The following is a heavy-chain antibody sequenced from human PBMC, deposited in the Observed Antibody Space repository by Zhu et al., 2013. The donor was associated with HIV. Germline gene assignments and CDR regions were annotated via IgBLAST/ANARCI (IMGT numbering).Heavy chain of an antibody. CDR2: INPNSGGT. Sequence: QVQLVQSGAEVKKPGASVKVSCKASGYTFTGYYMHWVRQAPGQGLEWMGWINPNSGGTNYAQKFQGRVTMTRDTSISTAYMELSRLRSDDTAVYYCARVRDDGSGSYSIWVFDYWGQGTLVTVSS. V-gene: IGHV1-2*02. J-gene: IGHJ4*02. D-gene: IGHD3-10*01. CDR1: GYTFTGYY. CDR3: ARVRDDGSGSYSIWVFDY.